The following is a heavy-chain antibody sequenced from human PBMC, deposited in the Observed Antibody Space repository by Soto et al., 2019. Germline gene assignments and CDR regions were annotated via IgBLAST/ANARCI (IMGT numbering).Heavy chain of an antibody. J-gene: IGHJ3*02. Sequence: ASVKVSCKASGYTFTSYGISWVRQAPGQGLEWMGWISAYNGNTNYAQKLQGRVTMTTDTSTSTAYMELRSLRSDDTAVYYCARDREGYYYDSSGPTAFDIWGQGTMVT. CDR2: ISAYNGNT. CDR3: ARDREGYYYDSSGPTAFDI. CDR1: GYTFTSYG. D-gene: IGHD3-22*01. V-gene: IGHV1-18*01.